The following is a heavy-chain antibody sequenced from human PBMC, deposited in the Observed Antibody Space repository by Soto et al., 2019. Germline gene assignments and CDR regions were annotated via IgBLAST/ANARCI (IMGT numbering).Heavy chain of an antibody. V-gene: IGHV1-69*12. D-gene: IGHD2-2*01. CDR2: IIAIFGTA. Sequence: QVQLVQSGAEVKKPGSSVKVSCKASGDTFSSYAISWVRQAPGQGLEWMGGIIAIFGTANYAQKFQGRVTITADESTSKAYMELSSLRSEDTGVYYCARDDILVVPYGMDVWGQGTTVTVSS. CDR1: GDTFSSYA. J-gene: IGHJ6*02. CDR3: ARDDILVVPYGMDV.